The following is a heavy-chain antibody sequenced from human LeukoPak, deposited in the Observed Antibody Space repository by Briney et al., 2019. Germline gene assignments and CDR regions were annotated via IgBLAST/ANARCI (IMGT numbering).Heavy chain of an antibody. Sequence: SETLSLTCAVYGGSFSGYYWSWIRQPPGKGLEWIGEINHNGTTNYNPSLKSRVTLSVDTSKNQFSLRLSSVTAADTALYYCARGRPDWYFDLWGRGTLVSVSS. J-gene: IGHJ2*01. CDR1: GGSFSGYY. CDR2: INHNGTT. V-gene: IGHV4-34*01. CDR3: ARGRPDWYFDL.